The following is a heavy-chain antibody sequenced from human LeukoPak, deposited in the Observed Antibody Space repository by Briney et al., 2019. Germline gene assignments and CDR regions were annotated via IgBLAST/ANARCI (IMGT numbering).Heavy chain of an antibody. CDR3: ARDWDRNIDSFEI. D-gene: IGHD1-26*01. J-gene: IGHJ3*02. Sequence: GASVKVSCKASGYSFSSYGISWVRQAPGQGLEWMGWNSDYNDGPNYAHKFQGRVSLTMDTSTSTAYMELTSLRSDDAAVYYCARDWDRNIDSFEIWGQGTMVTVSS. CDR1: GYSFSSYG. V-gene: IGHV1-18*01. CDR2: NSDYNDGP.